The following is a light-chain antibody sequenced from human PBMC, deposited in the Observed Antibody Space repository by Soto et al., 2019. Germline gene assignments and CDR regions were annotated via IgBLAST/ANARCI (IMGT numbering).Light chain of an antibody. CDR1: SGDVGAYNY. CDR3: AAWDDGLHSYV. V-gene: IGLV2-11*01. J-gene: IGLJ1*01. CDR2: DVD. Sequence: QSALTQPRSVSASPGQSVTISCTGTSGDVGAYNYVSWSQQYPGKPPKLIIYDVDQRPSGVPDRFVGSKSANTATLTISGLQTEDEADYYCAAWDDGLHSYVFGTGTKLTVL.